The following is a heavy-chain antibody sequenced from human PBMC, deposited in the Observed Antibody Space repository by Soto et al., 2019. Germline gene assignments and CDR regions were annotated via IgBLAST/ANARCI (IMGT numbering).Heavy chain of an antibody. CDR3: ARDPFSDAFDI. D-gene: IGHD3-3*02. Sequence: GGSLRLSCAAAGFTFRNYAMNWVRQAPGKGLELVSSISSNGGSAYYADSVKGRFTISRDNAKNSLYLQMNSLRAEDTAVYYCARDPFSDAFDIWGQGTMVTVSS. CDR2: ISSNGGSA. V-gene: IGHV3-21*01. CDR1: GFTFRNYA. J-gene: IGHJ3*02.